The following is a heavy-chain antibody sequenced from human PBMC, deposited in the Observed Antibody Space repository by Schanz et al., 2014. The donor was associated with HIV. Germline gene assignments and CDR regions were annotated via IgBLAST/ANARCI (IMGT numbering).Heavy chain of an antibody. D-gene: IGHD4-17*01. CDR2: VYIGDST. Sequence: EVQLLESGGGLVQPGGSLRLSCAASGFTFNSYAMKWVRQAPGKGLEWVSVVYIGDSTFYANSVKGRFTIARDNSRNTLYLQMNSLRAEDTAVYYCAKVTPLRCLDYWGQGTLVTVSS. CDR3: AKVTPLRCLDY. CDR1: GFTFNSYA. V-gene: IGHV3-23*03. J-gene: IGHJ4*02.